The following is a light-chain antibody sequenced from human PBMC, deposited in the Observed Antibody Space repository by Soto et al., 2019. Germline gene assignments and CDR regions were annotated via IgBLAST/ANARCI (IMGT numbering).Light chain of an antibody. Sequence: DIQMTQSPSTLSASVGDRVTITCRASHSISSWLAWYQQKPGKAPKLLIYKASSLESGVPSRFSGSGSGTEFTLTISSLQPDDFATYYCQQMGTFGQGTKVEIK. CDR1: HSISSW. V-gene: IGKV1-5*03. J-gene: IGKJ1*01. CDR3: QQMGT. CDR2: KAS.